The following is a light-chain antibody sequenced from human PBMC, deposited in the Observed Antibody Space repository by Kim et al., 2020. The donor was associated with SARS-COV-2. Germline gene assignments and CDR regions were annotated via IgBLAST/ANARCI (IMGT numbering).Light chain of an antibody. CDR2: GSS. CDR3: QQSYTTPSWS. J-gene: IGKJ1*01. CDR1: QSISTY. Sequence: SVGDRVTITCRASQSISTYLNWYQQKPGRAPTLLIYGSSSLQSGVPSRFSGSGSGTDFTLTISSLQPEDFATYYCQQSYTTPSWSFGQGTKVDIK. V-gene: IGKV1-39*01.